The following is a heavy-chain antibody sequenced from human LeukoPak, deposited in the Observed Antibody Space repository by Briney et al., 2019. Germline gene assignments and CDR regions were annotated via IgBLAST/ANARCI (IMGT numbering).Heavy chain of an antibody. D-gene: IGHD3/OR15-3a*01. CDR3: ARGDGNDFKWFDP. CDR2: MYYRGST. J-gene: IGHJ5*02. V-gene: IGHV4-59*01. CDR1: GASISSYS. Sequence: SSETLSLTCTISGASISSYSWNWIRQPPGRGLEWIGYMYYRGSTNFNPSLRSRVSMSLDTSKNQFSLKLSSVTAADTAVYYCARGDGNDFKWFDPWGQGTLVTVSS.